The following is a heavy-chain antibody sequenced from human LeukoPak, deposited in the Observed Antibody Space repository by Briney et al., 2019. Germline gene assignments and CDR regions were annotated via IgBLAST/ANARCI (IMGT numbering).Heavy chain of an antibody. J-gene: IGHJ4*02. CDR2: IKSKTDGGTT. Sequence: GGSLRLSCAASGFTLSNAWMSWVRQAPGKGLEWVGRIKSKTDGGTTDYAAPVKGRFTISRDDSKNTLYLQMNSLKTEDTAVYYCTTEIKPLNLRGYSYRIFDYWGQGTLVTVSS. V-gene: IGHV3-15*01. CDR3: TTEIKPLNLRGYSYRIFDY. D-gene: IGHD5-18*01. CDR1: GFTLSNAW.